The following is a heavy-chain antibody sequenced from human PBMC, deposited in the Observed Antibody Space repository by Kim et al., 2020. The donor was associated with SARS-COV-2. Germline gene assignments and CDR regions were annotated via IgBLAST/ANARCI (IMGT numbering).Heavy chain of an antibody. Sequence: SETLSLTCTVSGGSISSASYYWSWIRLPAGKGPEWIGRIHISGRTTYNPSLKSRVTISLDTSNNQFSLKLSSVTAADTAVYYCARDQWQQMFDPWGQGTLVTVSS. J-gene: IGHJ5*02. D-gene: IGHD2-8*01. CDR2: IHISGRT. CDR1: GGSISSASYY. CDR3: ARDQWQQMFDP. V-gene: IGHV4-61*02.